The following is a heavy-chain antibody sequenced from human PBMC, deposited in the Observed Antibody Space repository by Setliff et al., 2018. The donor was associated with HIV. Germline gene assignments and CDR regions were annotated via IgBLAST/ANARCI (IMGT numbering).Heavy chain of an antibody. Sequence: ASVKVSCKASGYTFTDYYIHWVRQAPGQGLEWMGWIYPNTGGTNYAQEFQGRVTMTRDTSISTAYMELSRLRSDDTAVYYCARSTTADWGQGTPVTVSS. CDR2: IYPNTGGT. D-gene: IGHD4-17*01. CDR3: ARSTTAD. CDR1: GYTFTDYY. J-gene: IGHJ4*02. V-gene: IGHV1-2*02.